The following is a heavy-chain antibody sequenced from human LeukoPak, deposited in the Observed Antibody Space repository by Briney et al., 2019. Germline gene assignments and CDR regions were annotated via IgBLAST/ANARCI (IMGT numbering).Heavy chain of an antibody. Sequence: GGSLRLSCAASGFTFSSYSMNWVRQAPGKGLEWVSSIGSSSSYIYYADSVKGRFTISRDNAKNSLYLQMNSLRAEDTAVYYCARFSRSGYYIDYWGQGTLVTVSS. D-gene: IGHD3-3*01. CDR1: GFTFSSYS. J-gene: IGHJ4*02. V-gene: IGHV3-21*01. CDR2: IGSSSSYI. CDR3: ARFSRSGYYIDY.